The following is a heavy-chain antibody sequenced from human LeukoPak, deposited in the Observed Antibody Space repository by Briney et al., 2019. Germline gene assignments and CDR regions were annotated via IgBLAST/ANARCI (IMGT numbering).Heavy chain of an antibody. Sequence: SETLSLTCTVSGGSIRPYFWSWMRQTPRKGLEWIGYISYTGSTNYNPALKSRVTISVDTSKNQFSLQLTSVTAADTAVYYCARDDYRGVTNFDPWGQGTLVTVSS. CDR2: ISYTGST. D-gene: IGHD3-10*01. J-gene: IGHJ5*02. V-gene: IGHV4-59*01. CDR3: ARDDYRGVTNFDP. CDR1: GGSIRPYF.